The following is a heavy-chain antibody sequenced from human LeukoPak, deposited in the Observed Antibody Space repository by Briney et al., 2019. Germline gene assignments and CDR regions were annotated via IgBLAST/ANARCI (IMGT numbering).Heavy chain of an antibody. CDR2: IYYSGST. CDR3: ARDDYYGSGSYLSY. V-gene: IGHV4-31*03. Sequence: PSETLSLTCTVSGGSISSGGYYWSWIRQHPGKGLEWNGYIYYSGSTYYNPSLKSRVTISVDTSKNQFSLKLSSVTAADTAVYCCARDDYYGSGSYLSYWGQGTLVTVSS. D-gene: IGHD3-10*01. J-gene: IGHJ4*02. CDR1: GGSISSGGYY.